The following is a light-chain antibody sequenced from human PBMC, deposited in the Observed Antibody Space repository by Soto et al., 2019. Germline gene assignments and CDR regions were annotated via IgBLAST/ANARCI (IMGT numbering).Light chain of an antibody. Sequence: QSVLTQPLSASGTPVQRVTISCSGRSSNIGSSTVHWFQQLPGTAPKLLIHRSDQRPSGVPDRFSGSKSGTSASLAISGLQSEDEADYYCAAWDEALNGHVFGTGTKVTVL. CDR3: AAWDEALNGHV. CDR1: SSNIGSST. CDR2: RSD. J-gene: IGLJ1*01. V-gene: IGLV1-44*01.